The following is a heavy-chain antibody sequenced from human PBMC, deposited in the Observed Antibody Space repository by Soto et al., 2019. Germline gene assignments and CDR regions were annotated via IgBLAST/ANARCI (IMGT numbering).Heavy chain of an antibody. Sequence: ASVKVSCKASGYTFTRHGINWVRQAPGQGLEWLGWINPYNGNTKYAQKVQGRVTMTTDTSTSTAYMDLRSLRSDDTAVYYCARGPTSSRVDYWGQGTLVTVSS. V-gene: IGHV1-18*01. CDR3: ARGPTSSRVDY. CDR2: INPYNGNT. D-gene: IGHD2-2*01. J-gene: IGHJ4*02. CDR1: GYTFTRHG.